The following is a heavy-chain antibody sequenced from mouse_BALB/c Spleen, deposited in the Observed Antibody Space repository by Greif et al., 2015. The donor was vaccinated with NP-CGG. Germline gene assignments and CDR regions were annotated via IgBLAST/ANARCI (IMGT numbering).Heavy chain of an antibody. V-gene: IGHV1-80*01. CDR3: ARVGNYYFDY. J-gene: IGHJ2*01. CDR1: GYAFSSYW. Sequence: VQLQESGAELVRPGSSVKTSCKASGYAFSSYWMSWVKQRPGQGLEWIGQIYPGDGDTNYNGKFKGKATLTADKSSSTAYMQLSSLTSEDSAVYFCARVGNYYFDYWGQGTTLTVSS. D-gene: IGHD2-1*01. CDR2: IYPGDGDT.